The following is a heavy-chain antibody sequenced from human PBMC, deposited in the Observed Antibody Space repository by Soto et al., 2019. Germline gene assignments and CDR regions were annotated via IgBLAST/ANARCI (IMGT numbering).Heavy chain of an antibody. CDR3: ARRALRFLTTSWSWFDP. J-gene: IGHJ5*02. Sequence: GASVKVSCKASGYTFTSYAMHWARQAPGQRLEWMGWINAGNGNTGYAQKFQGRVTMTRNTSISTAYMELSSLRSEDTAVYYCARRALRFLTTSWSWFDPWGQGTLVTVSS. CDR1: GYTFTSYA. CDR2: INAGNGNT. V-gene: IGHV1-3*01. D-gene: IGHD3-3*01.